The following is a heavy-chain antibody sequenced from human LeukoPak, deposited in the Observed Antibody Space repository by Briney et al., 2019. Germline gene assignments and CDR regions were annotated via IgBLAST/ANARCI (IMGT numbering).Heavy chain of an antibody. CDR1: GYTFTDYY. D-gene: IGHD5-12*01. Sequence: ASVKVSCKASGYTFTDYYMHWVRQATGQGLEWMGWMNPNSGNTGYAQKFQGRVTMTRNTSISTAYMELSSLRSEDTAVYYWARASDSGYGETYYYYYMDVWGKGTTVTVSS. J-gene: IGHJ6*03. V-gene: IGHV1-8*02. CDR3: ARASDSGYGETYYYYYMDV. CDR2: MNPNSGNT.